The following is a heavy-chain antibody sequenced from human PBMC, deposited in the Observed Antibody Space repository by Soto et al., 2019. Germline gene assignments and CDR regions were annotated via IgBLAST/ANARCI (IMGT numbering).Heavy chain of an antibody. CDR2: IYYSGST. CDR1: GGSFSSYF. CDR3: ASLVRTGWKIFDH. J-gene: IGHJ4*02. V-gene: IGHV4-59*01. D-gene: IGHD6-19*01. Sequence: QVQLQESGPGLVKPSETLSLTCTDSGGSFSSYFWSWIRQPPGKGLEWIGYIYYSGSTTYNPSLESRVTISVDTSKNQFSLHLTSVTAADTAVYYCASLVRTGWKIFDHWGQGALVAVSS.